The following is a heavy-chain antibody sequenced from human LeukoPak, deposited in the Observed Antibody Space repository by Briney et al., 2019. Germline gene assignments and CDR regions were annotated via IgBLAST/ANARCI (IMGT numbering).Heavy chain of an antibody. CDR1: GFTFSNAW. J-gene: IGHJ4*02. V-gene: IGHV3-15*01. CDR3: TTDIAITPFDY. D-gene: IGHD1-26*01. Sequence: GGSLRLSCAASGFTFSNAWMSWVRQAPGKGLEWVGRIKSKTDGGTTDYAAPVKGRFTISGDDSKTTLYLQMNSLKTEDTAVYYCTTDIAITPFDYWGQGTLVTVSS. CDR2: IKSKTDGGTT.